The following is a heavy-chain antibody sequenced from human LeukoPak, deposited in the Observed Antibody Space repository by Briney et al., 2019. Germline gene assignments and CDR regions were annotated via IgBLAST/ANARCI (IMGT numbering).Heavy chain of an antibody. D-gene: IGHD3-22*01. CDR1: GFTSGSLS. CDR2: ISSSSSYI. CDR3: ARGVYYDSSGYNPFDY. V-gene: IGHV3-21*01. Sequence: GGSLRLSCAVSGFTSGSLSMNWVRQAPGNGLGWVPSISSSSSYIYYADSVKGRFTISRDNSKNTLYLQMNSLRAEDTAVYYCARGVYYDSSGYNPFDYWGQGTLVTVSS. J-gene: IGHJ4*02.